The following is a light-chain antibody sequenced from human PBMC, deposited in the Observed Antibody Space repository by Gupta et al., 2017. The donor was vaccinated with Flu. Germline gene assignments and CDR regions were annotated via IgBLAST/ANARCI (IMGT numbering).Light chain of an antibody. V-gene: IGLV4-69*01. CDR1: SGHSTYA. CDR2: CNSDGTH. Sequence: VKLTCTLSSGHSTYAIAWHQQQPGKGPRFLMKCNSDGTHNKADGIPDCFSGSSSGAARYITISSLQSEDEADYYCQAWGAGVRVFGGGTRLSVL. J-gene: IGLJ3*02. CDR3: QAWGAGVRV.